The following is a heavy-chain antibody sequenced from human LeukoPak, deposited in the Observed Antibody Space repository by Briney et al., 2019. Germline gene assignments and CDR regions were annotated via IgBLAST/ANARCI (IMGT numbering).Heavy chain of an antibody. CDR3: ARALVGGTEAGTVLCDF. V-gene: IGHV3-11*01. D-gene: IGHD6-19*01. Sequence: PGWSLRLSCTASGFTFNDYYMSWVRQAPGQGLQWTSYMSPGGGSINYADSVKGRFTISRDNAKNSVYLQMNSLRAEDTAVYHCARALVGGTEAGTVLCDFWGRGILVSVSS. CDR2: MSPGGGSI. J-gene: IGHJ4*02. CDR1: GFTFNDYY.